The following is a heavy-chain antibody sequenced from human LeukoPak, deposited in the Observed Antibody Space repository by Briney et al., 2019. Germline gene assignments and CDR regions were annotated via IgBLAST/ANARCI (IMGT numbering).Heavy chain of an antibody. CDR1: GYTFTSYA. CDR3: AREGGYSDHYYFDY. CDR2: IIPIFGTA. Sequence: GASVKVSCKASGYTFTSYAISWVRQAPGQGLEWMGGIIPIFGTANYAQKFQGRVTITADESTSTAYMELSSLRSEDTAVYYCAREGGYSDHYYFDYWGQGTLVTVSS. J-gene: IGHJ4*02. V-gene: IGHV1-69*13. D-gene: IGHD5-12*01.